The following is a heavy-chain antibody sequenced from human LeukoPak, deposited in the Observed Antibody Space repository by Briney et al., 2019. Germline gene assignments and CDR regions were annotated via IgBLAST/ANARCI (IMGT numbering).Heavy chain of an antibody. CDR1: GGSISSGSYY. Sequence: PSETLSLTCTVSGGSISSGSYYWSWIRQPAGKGLEWIGRIYTSGSTNYNPSLKSRVTISVDTSKNQFSLKLSSVTAADTAVYYCAREVLCSGSSCYDLDYWGQGTLVTVSS. D-gene: IGHD2-15*01. CDR3: AREVLCSGSSCYDLDY. J-gene: IGHJ4*02. V-gene: IGHV4-61*02. CDR2: IYTSGST.